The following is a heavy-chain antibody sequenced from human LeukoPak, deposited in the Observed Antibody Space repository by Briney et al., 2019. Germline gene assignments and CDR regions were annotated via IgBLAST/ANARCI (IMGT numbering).Heavy chain of an antibody. V-gene: IGHV3-15*01. D-gene: IGHD6-19*01. CDR1: GFTLSNAW. J-gene: IGHJ6*02. CDR3: TAGIYSSGWPPGGMDV. CDR2: IKSKTDGGTT. Sequence: GGSLRLSCAASGFTLSNAWMSWVRQAPGKGLEWVGRIKSKTDGGTTDYAAPVKGRFTISRDDSKNTLYLQMNSLKTEDTAVYYCTAGIYSSGWPPGGMDVWGQGTTVTVSS.